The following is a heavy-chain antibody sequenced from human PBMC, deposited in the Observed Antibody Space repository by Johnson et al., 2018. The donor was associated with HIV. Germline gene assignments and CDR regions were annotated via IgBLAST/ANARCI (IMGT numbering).Heavy chain of an antibody. CDR2: IKTKTDGGTT. CDR1: GFTVSSNN. CDR3: TTDITMILVAVRRNDAFDI. D-gene: IGHD3-22*01. J-gene: IGHJ3*02. Sequence: VQLVESGGGVVRPGGSLRLSCAASGFTVSSNNMSWVRQAPGKGLEWVGRIKTKTDGGTTDYVAPVKGRFTISRDDSKTTLYLQMNSLKTEDTAMYYCTTDITMILVAVRRNDAFDIWGQGTMVTVSS. V-gene: IGHV3-15*01.